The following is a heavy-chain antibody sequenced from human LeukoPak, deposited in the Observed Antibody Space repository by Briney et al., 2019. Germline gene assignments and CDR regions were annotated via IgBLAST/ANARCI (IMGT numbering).Heavy chain of an antibody. J-gene: IGHJ6*03. D-gene: IGHD6-13*01. CDR3: ARVGYSSSYSAYMDV. CDR2: IYTSGST. V-gene: IGHV4-61*02. CDR1: GGSISSGSYY. Sequence: SETPSLTCTVSGGSISSGSYYWSWIRQPAGKGLEWIGRIYTSGSTNYNPSLKSRVTISVDTSKNQFSLKLSSVTAADTAVYYCARVGYSSSYSAYMDVWGKGTTVTISS.